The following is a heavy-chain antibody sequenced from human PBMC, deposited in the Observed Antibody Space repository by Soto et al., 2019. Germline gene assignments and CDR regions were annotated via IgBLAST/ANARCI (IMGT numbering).Heavy chain of an antibody. Sequence: SVKVSCKASGVTSRNYVVSWVRQAPGQGLGWMGGITPILGTTNYARQFQGRVTISADESTSTAYMELSSLRSEDTAVYYCAREGALRAYRYFDLWGRGTLVTVSS. J-gene: IGHJ2*01. D-gene: IGHD3-16*01. V-gene: IGHV1-69*13. CDR1: GVTSRNYV. CDR2: ITPILGTT. CDR3: AREGALRAYRYFDL.